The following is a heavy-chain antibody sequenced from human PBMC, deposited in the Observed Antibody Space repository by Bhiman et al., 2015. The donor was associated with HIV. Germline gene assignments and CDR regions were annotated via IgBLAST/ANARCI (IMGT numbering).Heavy chain of an antibody. CDR3: ARLKFVDSGPLIYAPFYYYGMDV. Sequence: EVQLVESGGGLVQPGRSLRLSCAASGFTFSSYEMNWVRQAPGKGLEWVSYISSRGNTIYYADSVKGRFTISRDNAKNSLSLQMNSLRAEDTAIYHCARLKFVDSGPLIYAPFYYYGMDVWGQGTTVTVSS. J-gene: IGHJ6*02. D-gene: IGHD2/OR15-2a*01. CDR2: ISSRGNTI. CDR1: GFTFSSYE. V-gene: IGHV3-48*03.